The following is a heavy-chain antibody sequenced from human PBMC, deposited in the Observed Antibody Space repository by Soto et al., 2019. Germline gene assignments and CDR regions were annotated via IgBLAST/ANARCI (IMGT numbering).Heavy chain of an antibody. J-gene: IGHJ6*03. CDR2: IGRVSSHI. CDR3: ARDVYTGYDSYYYYYMDV. CDR1: GFPFSSYS. D-gene: IGHD5-12*01. Sequence: GGSMRLSCAASGFPFSSYSINWVRQDPGKGLEWVSSIGRVSSHIYYADSVKGRFTVSRDNAKNSLYLQMNNLRVEDTAVYYCARDVYTGYDSYYYYYMDVWGKGTTVTVSS. V-gene: IGHV3-21*01.